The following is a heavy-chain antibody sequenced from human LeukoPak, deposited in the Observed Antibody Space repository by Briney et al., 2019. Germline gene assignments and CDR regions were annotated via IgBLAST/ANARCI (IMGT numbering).Heavy chain of an antibody. D-gene: IGHD3-10*01. CDR3: ARGPPPRGGSGSYYPFDY. CDR2: INHSGST. V-gene: IGHV4-34*01. J-gene: IGHJ4*02. Sequence: SETLSLTCAVYGGSFSGYYWSWIRQPPGKGLEWIGEINHSGSTNYNPSLTSRVTISVDTSKNQFSLKLSSVTAADTAVYYCARGPPPRGGSGSYYPFDYWGQGTLVTVSS. CDR1: GGSFSGYY.